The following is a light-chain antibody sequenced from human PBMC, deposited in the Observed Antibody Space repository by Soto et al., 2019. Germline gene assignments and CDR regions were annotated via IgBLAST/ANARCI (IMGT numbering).Light chain of an antibody. CDR2: TLS. Sequence: DIVMTQTPLSLPVTPGEPASISCRSSQSLLRSHDGNTYLDWYLQKPGQSPQLLIYTLSYRASGVPDRFSSSGSGTAFTLKISRVEAEEVGVYFYCMQRLELPDPVGQGTKVDIK. J-gene: IGKJ2*01. V-gene: IGKV2-40*01. CDR3: MQRLELPDP. CDR1: QSLLRSHDGNTY.